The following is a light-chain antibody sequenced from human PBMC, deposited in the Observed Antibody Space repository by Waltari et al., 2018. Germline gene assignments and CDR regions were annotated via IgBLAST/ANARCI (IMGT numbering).Light chain of an antibody. V-gene: IGLV2-23*01. CDR3: CTYAGSSTWV. CDR2: EAY. J-gene: IGLJ3*02. CDR1: GSDVGISNV. Sequence: QSALAQPASVSGSPGQSVTISCTGAGSDVGISNVVSWYQQHPGKAPKLRIYEAYKRPSGVANRFSGSKSGNTASLTISGLQTDDEAEYYCCTYAGSSTWVFGGGTKLTGL.